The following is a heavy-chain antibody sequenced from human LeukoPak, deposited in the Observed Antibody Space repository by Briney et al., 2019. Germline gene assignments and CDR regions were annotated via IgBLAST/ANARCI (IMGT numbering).Heavy chain of an antibody. D-gene: IGHD3-22*01. Sequence: PGGSLRLSCAPSLFSFCSYLIYWVRQGPGKRLEWVSSISVSSIYIYYADSVKFRSTIPTDNAKNSLYLQMNSLRAKDTAVYYCERGRSKYESSKHGSTSNIYVFYYFDYWGERTPGTVS. V-gene: IGHV3-21*01. CDR1: LFSFCSYL. CDR2: ISVSSIYI. CDR3: ERGRSKYESSKHGSTSNIYVFYYFDY. J-gene: IGHJ4*02.